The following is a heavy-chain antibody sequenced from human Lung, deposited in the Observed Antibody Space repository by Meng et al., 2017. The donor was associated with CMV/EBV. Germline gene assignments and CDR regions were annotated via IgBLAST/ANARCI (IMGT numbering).Heavy chain of an antibody. CDR3: ARDNNWGPDY. J-gene: IGHJ4*02. CDR1: GYTFTAHY. V-gene: IGHV1-2*02. D-gene: IGHD7-27*01. Sequence: SVXVSCKASGYTFTAHYFHWVRQAPGQGLEWMGWIHPHRGDTNYAQQFQGRVTLTRDTSIDTGYMELTRLTSDDTAVYYCARDNNWGPDYWGQGALVTVSS. CDR2: IHPHRGDT.